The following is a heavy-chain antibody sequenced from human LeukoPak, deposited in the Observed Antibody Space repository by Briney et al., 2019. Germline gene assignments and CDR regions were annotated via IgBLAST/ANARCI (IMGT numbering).Heavy chain of an antibody. CDR3: ASGVGARDPFDY. V-gene: IGHV1-69*05. CDR2: IIPIFGTA. J-gene: IGHJ4*02. CDR1: GGTFSSYA. Sequence: ASVKVSCKASGGTFSSYAISWVRQAPGQGLEWMGRIIPIFGTANYAQKFQGRVTITTDESTSTAYMELSSLRSEATAVYYCASGVGARDPFDYWGQGTLVTVSS. D-gene: IGHD1-26*01.